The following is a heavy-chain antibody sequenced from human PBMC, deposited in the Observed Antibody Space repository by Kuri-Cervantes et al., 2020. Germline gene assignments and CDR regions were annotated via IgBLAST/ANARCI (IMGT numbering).Heavy chain of an antibody. J-gene: IGHJ6*02. D-gene: IGHD3-16*01. CDR1: GFTFSSCW. V-gene: IGHV3-7*03. CDR2: IKQDGSEK. Sequence: GGSLRLSCAASGFTFSSCWMSWVRQAPGRGLEWVANIKQDGSEKYYLDSVKGRFTISRDNAKNSLYLQMNSLRAEDTAVYYCARDLIYDYVWGRYYYYYGMDVWGQGTTVTVSS. CDR3: ARDLIYDYVWGRYYYYYGMDV.